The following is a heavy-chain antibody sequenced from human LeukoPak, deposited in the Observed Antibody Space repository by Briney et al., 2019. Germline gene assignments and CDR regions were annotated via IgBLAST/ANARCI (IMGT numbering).Heavy chain of an antibody. CDR1: GYTFTSYY. D-gene: IGHD3-10*01. V-gene: IGHV1-2*02. CDR3: ARDLYYGSGTAHGDACDI. J-gene: IGHJ3*02. Sequence: ASVKVSCKASGYTFTSYYIHWVRQAPGQGLEWMGWFNPNSGGANYAQKFQGRVTMTRDTSISTAYMELSRLRSDDTAVYFCARDLYYGSGTAHGDACDIWGQGTMVTVSS. CDR2: FNPNSGGA.